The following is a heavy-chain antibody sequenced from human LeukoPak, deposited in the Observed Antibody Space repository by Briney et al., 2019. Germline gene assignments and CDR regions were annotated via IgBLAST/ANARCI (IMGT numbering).Heavy chain of an antibody. CDR3: ASGEVLRYFDWSYFDY. D-gene: IGHD3-9*01. J-gene: IGHJ4*02. CDR1: GFTFSDYY. V-gene: IGHV3-11*01. Sequence: GGSLRLSCAASGFTFSDYYMSWIRQAPGKGLEWVSNISSSGSTIYYADSVKGRFTISRDNAKNSLYLQMNSLRAEDTAVYYCASGEVLRYFDWSYFDYWGQGTLVTVSS. CDR2: ISSSGSTI.